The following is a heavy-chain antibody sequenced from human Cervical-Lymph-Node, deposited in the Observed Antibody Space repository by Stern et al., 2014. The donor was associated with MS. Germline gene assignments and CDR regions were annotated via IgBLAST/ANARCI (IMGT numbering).Heavy chain of an antibody. V-gene: IGHV1-3*01. CDR2: INGVDDKT. D-gene: IGHD3-22*01. CDR3: ARDDHRDSSGHYAPFDY. CDR1: GYTFIRYA. Sequence: VQLVESGAEVKKPGASVKVSCKASGYTFIRYAMQWVRQAPGQRLEWMGRINGVDDKTKYSHKVQGRVTITRDTSANTVYMELSSLRSEDTAVYYCARDDHRDSSGHYAPFDYWGQGTRVTVSS. J-gene: IGHJ4*02.